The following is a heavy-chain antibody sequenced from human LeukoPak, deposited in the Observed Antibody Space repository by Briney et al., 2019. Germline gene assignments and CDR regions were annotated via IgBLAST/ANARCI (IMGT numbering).Heavy chain of an antibody. CDR3: AGYGSGSYSDAFDI. Sequence: PSETLSLTCTVSGGSISSYYWSWIRQPAGKGLEWIGRIYTSGSTNYNPSLKSRVTMSVDTSKNQFSLKLSSVTAADTAVYYCAGYGSGSYSDAFDIWGQGTMVTVSS. V-gene: IGHV4-4*07. J-gene: IGHJ3*02. CDR1: GGSISSYY. D-gene: IGHD3-10*01. CDR2: IYTSGST.